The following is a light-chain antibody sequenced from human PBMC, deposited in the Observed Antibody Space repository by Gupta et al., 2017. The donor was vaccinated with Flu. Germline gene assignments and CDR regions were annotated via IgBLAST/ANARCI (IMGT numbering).Light chain of an antibody. Sequence: QSALTQPASVSGSPGQSITISCTGTSSDVGGYNYVSWYQQNPGKAPKLMIYDVSNRPSGVSNRFSGSKSGNTASLTISGLQAEDEAEYYCSSYTSSRTLDGVFGGGTKLTVL. CDR1: SSDVGGYNY. CDR2: DVS. V-gene: IGLV2-14*01. J-gene: IGLJ3*02. CDR3: SSYTSSRTLDGV.